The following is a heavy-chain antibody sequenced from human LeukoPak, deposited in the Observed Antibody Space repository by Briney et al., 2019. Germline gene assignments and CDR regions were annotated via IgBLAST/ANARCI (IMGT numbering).Heavy chain of an antibody. CDR3: ARDRPGGSSLDY. J-gene: IGHJ4*02. CDR2: IYNSGST. V-gene: IGHV4-59*01. D-gene: IGHD6-13*01. CDR1: GVSISSYH. Sequence: SETLSLTCTVSGVSISSYHWTWIRQPPGEGLEWIGHIYNSGSTNYNPSLNSRVTISLETSKNQFSLNLSSVTAADTAVYYCARDRPGGSSLDYWGQGILVTVSS.